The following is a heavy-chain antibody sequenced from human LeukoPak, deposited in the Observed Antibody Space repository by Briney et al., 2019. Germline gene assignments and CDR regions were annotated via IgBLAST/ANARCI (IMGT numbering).Heavy chain of an antibody. Sequence: ASVKVSCKASGYSFTDYYLYWVRQAPGQGLERMGWINPNSGGTNYAQKFQGRVTITRDTSISTAYMELSGLRSDDTAVYYCARDGPSVMVDFDYWGQGTLVTVSS. V-gene: IGHV1-2*02. CDR2: INPNSGGT. D-gene: IGHD5-18*01. J-gene: IGHJ4*02. CDR1: GYSFTDYY. CDR3: ARDGPSVMVDFDY.